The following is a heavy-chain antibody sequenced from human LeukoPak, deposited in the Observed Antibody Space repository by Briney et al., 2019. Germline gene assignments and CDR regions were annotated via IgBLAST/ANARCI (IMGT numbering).Heavy chain of an antibody. CDR3: ARQPMVRGASHYYYYGMDV. CDR2: IYYRGST. CDR1: GGSISSSSYY. D-gene: IGHD3-10*01. V-gene: IGHV4-39*01. J-gene: IGHJ6*02. Sequence: SETLSLTCTVSGGSISSSSYYWGWIRQPPGKGLEWIGSIYYRGSTYYNPSLKSRLTISVDTSKNQFSLKLSSVTAADTAVYYCARQPMVRGASHYYYYGMDVWGQGTTVTVSS.